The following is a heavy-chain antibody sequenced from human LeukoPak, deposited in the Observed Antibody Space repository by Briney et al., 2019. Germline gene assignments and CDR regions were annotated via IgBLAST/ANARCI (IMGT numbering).Heavy chain of an antibody. J-gene: IGHJ1*01. CDR1: GGSISSSSYY. Sequence: PSETLSLTCTVSGGSISSSSYYWGWIRQPPGKGLEWIGSIYYSGSTYYNPSLKSRVTISVDTSKNQFSLKLSSVTAADTAVYYCARGEGVSVLRFLGYFQHWGQGTLVTVSS. D-gene: IGHD3-3*01. CDR2: IYYSGST. CDR3: ARGEGVSVLRFLGYFQH. V-gene: IGHV4-39*07.